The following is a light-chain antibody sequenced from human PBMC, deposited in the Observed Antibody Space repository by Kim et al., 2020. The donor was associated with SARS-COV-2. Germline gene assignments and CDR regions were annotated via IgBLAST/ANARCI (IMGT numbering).Light chain of an antibody. V-gene: IGLV3-19*01. J-gene: IGLJ2*01. CDR3: NSRDSNDNVV. CDR1: SLRSYY. Sequence: SSELTQDPAVSVALGQTVSIPCPGDSLRSYYATWYQQKPGQAPILVIYGKNNRPSGIPDRFSGSSSGNTASLTITGTQAGDEADYYCNSRDSNDNVVFGG. CDR2: GKN.